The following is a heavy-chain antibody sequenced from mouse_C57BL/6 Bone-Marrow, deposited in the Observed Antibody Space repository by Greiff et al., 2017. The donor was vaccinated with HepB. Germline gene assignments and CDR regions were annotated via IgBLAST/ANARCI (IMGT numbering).Heavy chain of an antibody. CDR3: AYLYSNYWYFDV. J-gene: IGHJ1*03. V-gene: IGHV1-7*01. CDR2: INPSSGYT. Sequence: QVQLKESGAELAKPGASVKLSCKASGYTFTSYWMHWVKQRPGQGLEWIGYINPSSGYTKYNQKFKDKATLTADKSSSTAYMQLSSLTYEDSAVYYCAYLYSNYWYFDVWGTGTTVTVSS. CDR1: GYTFTSYW. D-gene: IGHD2-5*01.